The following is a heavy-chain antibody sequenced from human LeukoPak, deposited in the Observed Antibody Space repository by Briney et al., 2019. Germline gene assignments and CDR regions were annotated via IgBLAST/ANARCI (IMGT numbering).Heavy chain of an antibody. CDR3: ARGGRYYYDSSGYFRMVYFDY. V-gene: IGHV4-39*07. J-gene: IGHJ4*02. CDR1: GGSISSSSYD. Sequence: SETLSLTCTVSGGSISSSSYDWGWIRQPPGKGLEWSGSIYYSGSTYYNPSLKSRVTISVDTPKNQFSLKLSSVTAADTAVYYCARGGRYYYDSSGYFRMVYFDYWGQGTLVTVSS. CDR2: IYYSGST. D-gene: IGHD3-22*01.